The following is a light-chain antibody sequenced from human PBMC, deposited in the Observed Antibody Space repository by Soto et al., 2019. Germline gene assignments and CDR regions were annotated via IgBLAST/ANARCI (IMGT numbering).Light chain of an antibody. CDR1: QGIRSY. J-gene: IGKJ5*01. V-gene: IGKV1-27*01. CDR2: DAS. Sequence: DIQMTQSPSTLSASVGDRVTITCRASQGIRSYLAWYQQKPGKAPKLLIFDASFLQSGVPARFSGSGSGTDFTLTISSLQPEDVATYYCQNYDSAPITFGQGTRLEIK. CDR3: QNYDSAPIT.